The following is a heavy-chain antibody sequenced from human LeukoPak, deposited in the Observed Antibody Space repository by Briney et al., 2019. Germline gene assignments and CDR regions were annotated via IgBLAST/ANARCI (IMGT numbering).Heavy chain of an antibody. Sequence: PSETLSLTCSVSGGAIISYYWSWIRQPAGKGPEWIGRIYPTGNTDYNPSLKTRVTMSTDLSKKQFSLRLRSVTAADTAVYYCARPPHGVGATGNYWGQGTLVTVSS. CDR2: IYPTGNT. V-gene: IGHV4-4*07. D-gene: IGHD1-26*01. CDR3: ARPPHGVGATGNY. J-gene: IGHJ4*02. CDR1: GGAIISYY.